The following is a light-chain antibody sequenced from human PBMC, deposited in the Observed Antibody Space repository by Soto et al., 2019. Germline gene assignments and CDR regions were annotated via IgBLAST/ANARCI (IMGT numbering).Light chain of an antibody. Sequence: EIVLTQSPGTLSLSPGERATLSCRASQSVSSSYLAWYQQKPGQAPRLLIYGASSMATVIPDRFSGSGSGTDFTFTISRLEPEDFSVYYCQQYGSSPSWTFGRGTKVEIK. CDR2: GAS. V-gene: IGKV3-20*01. J-gene: IGKJ1*01. CDR3: QQYGSSPSWT. CDR1: QSVSSSY.